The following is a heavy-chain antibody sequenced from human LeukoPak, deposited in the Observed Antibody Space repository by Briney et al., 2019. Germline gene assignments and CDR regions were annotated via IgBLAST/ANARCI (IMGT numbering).Heavy chain of an antibody. CDR2: VYYSGST. CDR3: AGVPGPGEGSGSYYYGMDV. V-gene: IGHV4-31*03. CDR1: GGSISSGGYY. J-gene: IGHJ6*04. D-gene: IGHD3-10*01. Sequence: SETLSLTCTVSGGSISSGGYYWSWIRQHPGKGLEWIGYVYYSGSTYYNPSLKSRVTISVDTSKNQFSLKLSSVTAADTAVYYCAGVPGPGEGSGSYYYGMDVWGKGTTVTVSS.